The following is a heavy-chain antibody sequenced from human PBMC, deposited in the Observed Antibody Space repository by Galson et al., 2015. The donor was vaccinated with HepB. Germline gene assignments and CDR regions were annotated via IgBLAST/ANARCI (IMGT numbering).Heavy chain of an antibody. V-gene: IGHV3-21*01. D-gene: IGHD6-19*01. CDR2: ISSSSSYI. J-gene: IGHJ4*02. Sequence: SLRLSCAASGFTFSSYSMNWVRQAPGKGLEWVSSISSSSSYIYYADSVKGRFTISRDNAKNSLYLQMNSLRAEDTAVYYCARGGRGWSGLLGRGNSNCLGDWGQGALVTGSS. CDR3: ARGGRGWSGLLGRGNSNCLGD. CDR1: GFTFSSYS.